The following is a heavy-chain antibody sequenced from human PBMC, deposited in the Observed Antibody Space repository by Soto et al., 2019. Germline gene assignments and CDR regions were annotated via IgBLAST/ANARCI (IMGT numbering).Heavy chain of an antibody. D-gene: IGHD1-1*01. CDR2: IYHRGNT. V-gene: IGHV4-39*01. J-gene: IGHJ6*03. CDR3: ARTTGTIYYYYYMDV. CDR1: NGSISNPIYY. Sequence: SETLSLTCTVSNGSISNPIYYWGWMRQPPGKGLEWIGSIYHRGNTYYNPSLQGRVTISVDTSKNQFSLKLNSVTVADTAVYYCARTTGTIYYYYYMDVRGKGTTVTVSS.